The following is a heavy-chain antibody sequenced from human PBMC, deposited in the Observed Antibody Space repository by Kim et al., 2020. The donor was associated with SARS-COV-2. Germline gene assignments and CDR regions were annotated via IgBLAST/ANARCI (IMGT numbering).Heavy chain of an antibody. Sequence: ASVKVSCKASGYTFTSYAMHWVRQAPGQRLEWMGWINAGNGNTKYSQKFQGRVTITRDTSASTAYMELSSLRSEDTAVYYCARDPPLYYYGSGGGDYWGQGTLVTVSS. CDR2: INAGNGNT. CDR1: GYTFTSYA. V-gene: IGHV1-3*01. CDR3: ARDPPLYYYGSGGGDY. J-gene: IGHJ4*02. D-gene: IGHD3-10*01.